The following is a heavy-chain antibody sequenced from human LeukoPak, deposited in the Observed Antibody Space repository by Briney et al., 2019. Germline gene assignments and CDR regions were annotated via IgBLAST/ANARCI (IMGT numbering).Heavy chain of an antibody. CDR2: IKQDGSEK. D-gene: IGHD3-22*01. CDR1: GFTFSSYW. J-gene: IGHJ4*02. V-gene: IGHV3-7*01. Sequence: AGGSLRLSCAASGFTFSSYWMSWVRQAPGKGLEWVANIKQDGSEKYYVDSVKGRFTISRDNAKNSLYLQMNSRRAEDTAVYYCAREVAYYYDSSGYYLDYWGQGTLVTVSS. CDR3: AREVAYYYDSSGYYLDY.